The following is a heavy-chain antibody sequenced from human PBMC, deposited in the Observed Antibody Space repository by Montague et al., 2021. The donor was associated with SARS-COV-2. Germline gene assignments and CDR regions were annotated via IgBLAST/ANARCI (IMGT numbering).Heavy chain of an antibody. CDR3: ARMVAVTTSFDY. CDR1: GSSLSTSGMC. J-gene: IGHJ4*02. CDR2: IDWDDDK. D-gene: IGHD4-17*01. V-gene: IGHV2-70*11. Sequence: PALVKPTQTLTLTCTFSGSSLSTSGMCVSWIRQPPGKALEWLARIDWDDDKYYSTSLKTRLTISRDTSKNQVVLTMTNMDPVDTATYYCARMVAVTTSFDYWGQGTLVTVSS.